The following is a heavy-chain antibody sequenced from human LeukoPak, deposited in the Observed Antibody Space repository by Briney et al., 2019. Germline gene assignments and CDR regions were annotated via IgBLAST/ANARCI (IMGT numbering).Heavy chain of an antibody. Sequence: ASVKVSCKASGYTFTSYYMHWVRQAPGQGLEWMGIINPSGGSTSYAQKFQGRVTMTRDTSTSTVYMELSSLRSEDTAVYYCARDIPGVGIVVVPAAHYWYFDLWGRGTLVTVSS. D-gene: IGHD2-2*03. J-gene: IGHJ2*01. CDR3: ARDIPGVGIVVVPAAHYWYFDL. CDR2: INPSGGST. CDR1: GYTFTSYY. V-gene: IGHV1-46*01.